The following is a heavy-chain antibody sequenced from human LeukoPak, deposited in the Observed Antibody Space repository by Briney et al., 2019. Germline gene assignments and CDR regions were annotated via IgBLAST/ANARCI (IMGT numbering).Heavy chain of an antibody. CDR2: ISSSGSTI. Sequence: PGGSLRLSCAASGFTFSSYEMNRVRQAPGKGLEWVSYISSSGSTIYYADSVKGRFTISRDNAKNSLYLQMNSLRAEDTAAYYCASFTIFGVVPYWGQGTLVTVSS. J-gene: IGHJ4*02. CDR1: GFTFSSYE. D-gene: IGHD3-3*01. CDR3: ASFTIFGVVPY. V-gene: IGHV3-48*03.